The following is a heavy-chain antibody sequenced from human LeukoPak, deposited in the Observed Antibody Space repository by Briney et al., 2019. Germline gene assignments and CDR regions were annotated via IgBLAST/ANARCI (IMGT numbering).Heavy chain of an antibody. CDR2: IYSDGGT. D-gene: IGHD6-13*01. V-gene: IGHV3-66*01. J-gene: IGHJ4*02. CDR1: GLTVSSSY. Sequence: PGGSLRLSCAASGLTVSSSYMSWVRQAPGKGREWVSVIYSDGGTYYADSVKERFTISRDNSKNTLYLQMNSLRAEDTALYYCARESSWSFDYWGQGTLVTVSS. CDR3: ARESSWSFDY.